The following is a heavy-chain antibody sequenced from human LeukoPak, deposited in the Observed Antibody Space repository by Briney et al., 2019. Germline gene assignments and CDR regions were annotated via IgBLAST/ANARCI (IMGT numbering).Heavy chain of an antibody. D-gene: IGHD1-26*01. CDR1: GFTFSSSW. V-gene: IGHV3-74*01. J-gene: IGHJ4*02. CDR2: INSDGSVT. CDR3: LKWDWG. Sequence: PGGSLRLSCAASGFTFSSSWMHWVRQAPGQGPMLVSRINSDGSVTNYVDSVKGRFTISRDNAKNTVYLQMNSLRAEDTAVYYCLKWDWGGGQGTLVTVSS.